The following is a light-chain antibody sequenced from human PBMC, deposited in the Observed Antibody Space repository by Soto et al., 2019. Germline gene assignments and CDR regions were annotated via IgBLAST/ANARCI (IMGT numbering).Light chain of an antibody. J-gene: IGLJ3*02. CDR3: GTWDSTLSVGV. CDR2: DDN. Sequence: QSVLTQPPSVSAAPGQNVTISCSGTYSNIGKNYVSWYQHLPGTAPKLLIYDDNKRPSGIPDRFSGSRSGTSATLDITGLPTGDEADYYCGTWDSTLSVGVFGGGTKVTAL. CDR1: YSNIGKNY. V-gene: IGLV1-51*01.